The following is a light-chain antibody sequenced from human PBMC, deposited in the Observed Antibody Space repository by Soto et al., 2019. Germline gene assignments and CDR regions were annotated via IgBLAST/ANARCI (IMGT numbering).Light chain of an antibody. CDR2: AAS. Sequence: DIQMTQSPSSLSASVGDRVTITCRPSQDIRNDLGWFQVKPGEAPKSLIYAASRLQSGVPSRFSGSGSETEFSLTIINLQPEDFATYFCVQYNIYPWTFGQGTKVDIK. V-gene: IGKV1-17*02. J-gene: IGKJ1*01. CDR1: QDIRND. CDR3: VQYNIYPWT.